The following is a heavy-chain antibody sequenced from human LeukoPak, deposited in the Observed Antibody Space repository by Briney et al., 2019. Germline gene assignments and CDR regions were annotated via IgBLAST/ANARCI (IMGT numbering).Heavy chain of an antibody. CDR2: ITSSSSST. Sequence: GGSLRLSCAASGFTFSSFSMNWVRQAPGKGLEWISYITSSSSSTYYADSVKGRFTISRDNAKNSLYLQMNSLRAEDTAVYYCARWKMELQRNAYDFWGQGTVVTVSS. CDR3: ARWKMELQRNAYDF. J-gene: IGHJ3*01. CDR1: GFTFSSFS. D-gene: IGHD1-26*01. V-gene: IGHV3-48*04.